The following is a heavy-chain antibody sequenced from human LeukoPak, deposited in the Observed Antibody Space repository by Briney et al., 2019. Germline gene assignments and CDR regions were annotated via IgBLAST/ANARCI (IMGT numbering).Heavy chain of an antibody. CDR3: AKAGYCSGGSCYPVAFDI. D-gene: IGHD2-15*01. Sequence: PGGSLRLSCAASGFTFSSYGMSWVRQAPGKGLEWVSAISGSGGSTYYADSVKGRFTISRDNSKNTLYLQMNSLRAEGTAVYYCAKAGYCSGGSCYPVAFDIWGQGTMVTVSS. V-gene: IGHV3-23*01. CDR1: GFTFSSYG. CDR2: ISGSGGST. J-gene: IGHJ3*02.